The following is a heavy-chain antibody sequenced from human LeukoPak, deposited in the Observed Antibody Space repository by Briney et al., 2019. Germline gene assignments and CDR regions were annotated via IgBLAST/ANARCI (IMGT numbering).Heavy chain of an antibody. CDR3: ASRGYTYGPIDY. D-gene: IGHD5-18*01. J-gene: IGHJ4*02. Sequence: SETLSLTCTVSGGSISSYYWSWIRQPPGKGLEWIGYIYYSGSTNYNPSLKSRVTISVDTSKNQFSLKLSSVNAADTAVYYCASRGYTYGPIDYWGQGTLVTVSS. CDR2: IYYSGST. CDR1: GGSISSYY. V-gene: IGHV4-59*08.